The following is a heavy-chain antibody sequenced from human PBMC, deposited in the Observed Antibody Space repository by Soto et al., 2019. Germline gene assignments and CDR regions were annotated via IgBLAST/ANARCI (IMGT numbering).Heavy chain of an antibody. D-gene: IGHD5-12*01. J-gene: IGHJ4*02. Sequence: PGGSLSLSCAASGFTFSSYAMSWVRQAPGKGLEWVSAISGSGGSTYFADSVKGRFTISRDNSKNTLYLQMNSLRAEDTAVYYCAKAFGNGYDFDSWGQGTLVTVSS. V-gene: IGHV3-23*01. CDR2: ISGSGGST. CDR1: GFTFSSYA. CDR3: AKAFGNGYDFDS.